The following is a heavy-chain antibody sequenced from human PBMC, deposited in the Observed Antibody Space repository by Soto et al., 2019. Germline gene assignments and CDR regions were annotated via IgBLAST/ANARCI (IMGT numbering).Heavy chain of an antibody. CDR3: AGGRPTVHTYYYYGMDV. CDR2: TSSSTSYI. D-gene: IGHD4-4*01. CDR1: EFIYSTYS. Sequence: VSRRLSSAAAEFIYSTYSMNSVRESPGMGLGGVSSTSSSTSYIYYADSVKGRFTISRDNAKNSLYLQMNSLRAEDTAVYYCAGGRPTVHTYYYYGMDVWGQGTTVTVSS. J-gene: IGHJ6*02. V-gene: IGHV3-21*01.